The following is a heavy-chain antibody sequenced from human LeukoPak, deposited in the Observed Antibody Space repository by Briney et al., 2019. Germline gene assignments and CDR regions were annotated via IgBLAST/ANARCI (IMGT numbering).Heavy chain of an antibody. D-gene: IGHD5-18*01. CDR2: ISYSGST. Sequence: SETLSLTCTVSGGSISSYYWSWIRQPPGKGLEWIGSISYSGSTNYNPSLESRVTISLDTSKNQISLKLSSVTAADTTVYYCARAPERWYSYGSYTYYYMDVWGKGTTVTVSS. CDR3: ARAPERWYSYGSYTYYYMDV. CDR1: GGSISSYY. J-gene: IGHJ6*03. V-gene: IGHV4-59*01.